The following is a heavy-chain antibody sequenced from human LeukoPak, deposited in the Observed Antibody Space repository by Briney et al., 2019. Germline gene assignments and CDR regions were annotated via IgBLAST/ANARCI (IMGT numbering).Heavy chain of an antibody. J-gene: IGHJ4*02. D-gene: IGHD3-22*01. CDR3: ARVVSGYYFLDY. CDR2: MNPNSGNT. Sequence: ASVKVSCKASGYTFTGYYMHWVRQAPEQGLEWMGWMNPNSGNTGYAQKFQGRVTITRNTSISTAYMELSSLRSEDTAVYYCARVVSGYYFLDYWGQGTLVTVSS. CDR1: GYTFTGYY. V-gene: IGHV1-8*03.